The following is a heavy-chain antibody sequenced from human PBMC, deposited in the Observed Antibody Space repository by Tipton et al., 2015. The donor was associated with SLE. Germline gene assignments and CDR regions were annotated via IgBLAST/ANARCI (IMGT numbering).Heavy chain of an antibody. Sequence: TLPLTCTVSGGSISSYYWSWIRQPPGKGLEWIGYIYYSGSTNYNPSLKSRVTISVDTSKNQFSLKLSSVTAADTAVYYCARFGSSGCFDYWGQGTLVTVSS. CDR3: ARFGSSGCFDY. CDR2: IYYSGST. CDR1: GGSISSYY. V-gene: IGHV4-59*01. J-gene: IGHJ4*02. D-gene: IGHD6-19*01.